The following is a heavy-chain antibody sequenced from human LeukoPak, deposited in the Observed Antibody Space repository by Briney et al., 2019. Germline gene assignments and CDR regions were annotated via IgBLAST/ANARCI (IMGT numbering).Heavy chain of an antibody. Sequence: LMLLCSASGVTCISYYLCRFRQPPGEKLLWCTGEINHSGSTNYNPSLKSRVTISVDTSKNQFSLKLSSVTAADTAVYYCASPGDYYDSSGYYYWGQGTLVTVSS. CDR3: ASPGDYYDSSGYYY. D-gene: IGHD3-22*01. V-gene: IGHV4-34*01. J-gene: IGHJ4*02. CDR2: INHSGST. CDR1: GVTCISYY.